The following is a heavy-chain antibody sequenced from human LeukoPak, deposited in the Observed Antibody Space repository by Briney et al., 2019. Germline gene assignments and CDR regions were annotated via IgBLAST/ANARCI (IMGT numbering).Heavy chain of an antibody. J-gene: IGHJ4*02. CDR1: GFTFSSYG. CDR3: AKRGVVIRVILVGFHKEAYYFDS. CDR2: IWYDGSNK. D-gene: IGHD3-22*01. Sequence: GGSLRLSCAASGFTFSSYGMPWVRQAPGKGLEWVAVIWYDGSNKYYADSAKGRFTISRDNPKNTLYLQMNSLRAEDTAVYFCAKRGVVIRVILVGFHKEAYYFDSWGQGALVTVSS. V-gene: IGHV3-33*06.